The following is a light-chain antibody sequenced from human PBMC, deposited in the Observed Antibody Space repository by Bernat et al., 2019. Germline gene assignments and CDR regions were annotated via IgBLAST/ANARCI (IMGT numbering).Light chain of an antibody. Sequence: QAGLTQPPSVSKGLRQTATLTCTGNSNNVGNQGAAWLQQHQGHPPKLLSYRNNNRPSGISERFSASRSGNTASLTITGLQPEDEADYYCSAWDSGLNGWVFDGGTKLTVL. CDR2: RNN. J-gene: IGLJ3*02. V-gene: IGLV10-54*04. CDR3: SAWDSGLNGWV. CDR1: SNNVGNQG.